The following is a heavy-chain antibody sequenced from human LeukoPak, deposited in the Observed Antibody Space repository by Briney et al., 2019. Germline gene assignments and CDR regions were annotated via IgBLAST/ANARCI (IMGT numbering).Heavy chain of an antibody. Sequence: SETLSLTCTVSGGSISSSTFYWGWIRQPPGKGLEWIGSLYYSGSTYYNPSLKSRVTISVDTPKNQFSLKLSSVTAADTAVYYCARAGYHYDSKRKFDPWGQGTLVTVSS. J-gene: IGHJ5*02. CDR2: LYYSGST. CDR3: ARAGYHYDSKRKFDP. D-gene: IGHD3-22*01. V-gene: IGHV4-39*01. CDR1: GGSISSSTFY.